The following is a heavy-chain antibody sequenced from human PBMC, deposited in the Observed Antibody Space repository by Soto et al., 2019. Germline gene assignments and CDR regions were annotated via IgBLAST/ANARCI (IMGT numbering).Heavy chain of an antibody. V-gene: IGHV4-59*08. Sequence: SETLSLTCTVSGGSVTGYYWSWIRQPPGKGLEWIGYIYDSGTTTYNAALKSRVTISADTSKNQFSLNLRSVTAADTAVYYCARRNYGEEGYFFDFWGQGLLVTVSS. CDR1: GGSVTGYY. J-gene: IGHJ4*02. CDR2: IYDSGTT. CDR3: ARRNYGEEGYFFDF. D-gene: IGHD4-17*01.